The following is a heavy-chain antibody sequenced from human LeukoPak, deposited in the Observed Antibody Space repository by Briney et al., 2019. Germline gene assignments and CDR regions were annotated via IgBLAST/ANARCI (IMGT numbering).Heavy chain of an antibody. CDR2: IIPIFGTA. J-gene: IGHJ6*03. CDR1: GGTFSSYT. D-gene: IGHD5-18*01. CDR3: ASPDVDTNYYYYMDV. Sequence: SVKVSCKASGGTFSSYTISWVRQAPGQGLEWMGGIIPIFGTANYAQKFQGRVTITADESTSTAYMELSSLRSEDTAVYYCASPDVDTNYYYYMDVWGKGTTVTVSS. V-gene: IGHV1-69*13.